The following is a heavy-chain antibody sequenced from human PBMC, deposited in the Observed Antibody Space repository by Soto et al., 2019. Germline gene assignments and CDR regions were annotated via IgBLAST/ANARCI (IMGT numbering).Heavy chain of an antibody. CDR2: ISRYGDFT. Sequence: EVQLLESGGDLIHPGGSLRLSCAASGFTFNIYAMTWVRQAPGKGLEWVSAISRYGDFTYYADSVEGRFTISRDNSKNTLYLQMNSLRAADTAVYYCAKDRYLDHDSRGYLFDNWGQGTLVTVSS. V-gene: IGHV3-23*01. J-gene: IGHJ4*02. CDR1: GFTFNIYA. D-gene: IGHD3-22*01. CDR3: AKDRYLDHDSRGYLFDN.